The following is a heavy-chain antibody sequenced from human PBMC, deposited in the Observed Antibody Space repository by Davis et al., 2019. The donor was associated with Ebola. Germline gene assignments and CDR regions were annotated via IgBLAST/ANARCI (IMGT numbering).Heavy chain of an antibody. CDR1: GYSFTSYW. CDR3: ARPLYSSDWYIDY. Sequence: GESLKISCKGSGYSFTSYWISWVRQMPGKGLEWMGRIDPSDSYTNYSPSFQGHVTISADKSTSTAYLQWSSLKASDTAMYYCARPLYSSDWYIDYWGQGTLVTVSS. V-gene: IGHV5-10-1*01. CDR2: IDPSDSYT. J-gene: IGHJ4*02. D-gene: IGHD6-19*01.